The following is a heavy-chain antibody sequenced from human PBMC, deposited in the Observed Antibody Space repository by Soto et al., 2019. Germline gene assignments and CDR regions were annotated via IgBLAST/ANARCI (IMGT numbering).Heavy chain of an antibody. CDR3: ARVAYSYGCDI. V-gene: IGHV3-74*01. CDR2: INSDGSRT. CDR1: GFTFNNNW. J-gene: IGHJ3*02. Sequence: EVQLVESGGGLAQPGGSLRLSCVASGFTFNNNWMYWVRQAPGKGLVWVSRINSDGSRTNYADSVKGRFTISRDNAKNTLYLQMNSLSTENTAVYYCARVAYSYGCDIWGQGTMVTVSS. D-gene: IGHD5-18*01.